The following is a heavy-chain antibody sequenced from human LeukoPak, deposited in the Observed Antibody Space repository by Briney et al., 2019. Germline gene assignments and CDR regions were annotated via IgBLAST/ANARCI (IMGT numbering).Heavy chain of an antibody. CDR2: NPDGRDT. D-gene: IGHD2-21*02. CDR3: TSWGDTTAEYFQR. Sequence: NPDGRDTYYVDSVKGRFTISRDNAQNSMYLQMNSLRVKDTAVYYCTSWGDTTAEYFQRWGQGTLVTVSS. V-gene: IGHV3-7*01. J-gene: IGHJ1*01.